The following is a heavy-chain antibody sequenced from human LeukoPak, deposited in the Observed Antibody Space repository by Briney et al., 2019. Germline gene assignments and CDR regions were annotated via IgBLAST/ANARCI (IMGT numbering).Heavy chain of an antibody. CDR1: GFTFSSYS. CDR3: ARDGGYRAIDY. CDR2: ISSSSSYI. Sequence: GGSLILSCAASGFTFSSYSMNWVRQAPGKGLGWVSSISSSSSYIYYADSVKGRFTISRDNAKNSLYLQMNSLRAEDTAVYYCARDGGYRAIDYWGQGTLVTVSS. J-gene: IGHJ4*02. D-gene: IGHD5-12*01. V-gene: IGHV3-21*01.